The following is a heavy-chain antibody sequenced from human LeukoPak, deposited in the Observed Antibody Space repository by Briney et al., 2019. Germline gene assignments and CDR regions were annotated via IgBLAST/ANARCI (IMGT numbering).Heavy chain of an antibody. CDR3: ASRVW. Sequence: GGSLRLSCAASTFTVSGDYMSWVRQAPGKGLEWVSLIYTGGATYYAASVKGRFTISRANSKKTFFLQMNSLAAEDTAVYYCASRVWWGQGTLVTVSS. CDR1: TFTVSGDY. CDR2: IYTGGAT. J-gene: IGHJ4*02. V-gene: IGHV3-53*01.